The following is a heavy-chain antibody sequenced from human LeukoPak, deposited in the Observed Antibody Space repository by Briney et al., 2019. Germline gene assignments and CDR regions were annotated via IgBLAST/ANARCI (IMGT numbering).Heavy chain of an antibody. CDR2: ISAYNGNT. CDR1: GYTFTSYG. Sequence: ASVKVSCKASGYTFTSYGISWVRQAPGQGLEWMGWISAYNGNTNYAQKLQGRVTMTTDTSTSTAYMELRSLRSDDTAVYYCAREDCSSTSCPFDYWGQGTLVTVSS. CDR3: AREDCSSTSCPFDY. V-gene: IGHV1-18*01. J-gene: IGHJ4*02. D-gene: IGHD2-2*01.